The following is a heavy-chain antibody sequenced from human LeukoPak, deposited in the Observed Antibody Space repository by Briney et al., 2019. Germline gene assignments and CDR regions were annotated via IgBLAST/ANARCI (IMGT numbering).Heavy chain of an antibody. V-gene: IGHV1-46*01. CDR2: INPSGGST. CDR1: GYTFTSYG. CDR3: ARGIVVVPAAIKFRTLDY. J-gene: IGHJ4*02. D-gene: IGHD2-2*02. Sequence: GASVKVSCKASGYTFTSYGISWVRQAPGQGLEWMGIINPSGGSTSYAQKFQGRVTMTRDTSTSTVYMELSSLRSEDTAVYYCARGIVVVPAAIKFRTLDYWGQGTLVTVSS.